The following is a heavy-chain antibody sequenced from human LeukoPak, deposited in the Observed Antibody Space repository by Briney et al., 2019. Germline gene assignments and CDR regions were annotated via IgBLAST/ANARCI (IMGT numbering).Heavy chain of an antibody. CDR1: GFTFDDYA. D-gene: IGHD2-2*01. Sequence: PGGSLRLSCAASGFTFDDYAMHWVRQAPGKGLEWVSGISWNSGSIGYPDSVKGRFTISRDNAKNSLYLQMNSLRAEDTAVYYCARERGRIVVVPAALDYWGQGTLVTVSS. V-gene: IGHV3-9*01. J-gene: IGHJ4*02. CDR2: ISWNSGSI. CDR3: ARERGRIVVVPAALDY.